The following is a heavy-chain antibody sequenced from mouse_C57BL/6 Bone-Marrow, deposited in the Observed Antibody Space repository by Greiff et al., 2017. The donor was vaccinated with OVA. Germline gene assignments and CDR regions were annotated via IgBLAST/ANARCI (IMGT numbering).Heavy chain of an antibody. V-gene: IGHV1-20*01. CDR1: GYSFTGYF. Sequence: EVKLQESGPELVKPGDSVKISCKASGYSFTGYFMNWVMQSHGKSLEWIGRINPYNGDTFYNQKFKGKATLTVDKSSSTAHMELRSLTSEDSAVYYCARPHYYGSSCAMDYWGQGTSVTVSS. D-gene: IGHD1-1*01. J-gene: IGHJ4*01. CDR3: ARPHYYGSSCAMDY. CDR2: INPYNGDT.